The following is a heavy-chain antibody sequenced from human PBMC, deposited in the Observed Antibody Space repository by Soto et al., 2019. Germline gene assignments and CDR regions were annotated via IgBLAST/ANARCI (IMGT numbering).Heavy chain of an antibody. D-gene: IGHD3-10*01. CDR3: ARIASSGRGWDV. J-gene: IGHJ6*02. V-gene: IGHV3-7*01. CDR2: IKQDGSEE. CDR1: GFTFSSYW. Sequence: EVQLVESGGGLVQPGGSLRLSCVDSGFTFSSYWMSWVRQAPVKGLEWVGNIKQDGSEENYVDSVKGRFTISRDNAKNSMYLQRNSLRAEDTAVYACARIASSGRGWDVWGQGTTVVVSS.